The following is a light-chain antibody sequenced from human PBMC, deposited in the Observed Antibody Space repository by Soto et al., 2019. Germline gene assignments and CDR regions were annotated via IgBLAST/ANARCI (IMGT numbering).Light chain of an antibody. CDR2: AAS. CDR1: QSISSY. J-gene: IGKJ4*01. V-gene: IGKV1-39*01. Sequence: DIQMTQSPSSLSASVGDRVTITCRASQSISSYLNWYQKKPEEAPKLLIYAASSLQSGVPSRFSGSGSGTDFTLTISSLQPEDFATYYCQQSFSTLFTFGGGTKVDIK. CDR3: QQSFSTLFT.